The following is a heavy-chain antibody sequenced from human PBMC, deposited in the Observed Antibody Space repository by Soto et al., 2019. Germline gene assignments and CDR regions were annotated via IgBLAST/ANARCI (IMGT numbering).Heavy chain of an antibody. V-gene: IGHV1-69*06. CDR1: GGTFSSYA. D-gene: IGHD3-10*01. CDR3: ASRVITGWGVTAEDSYYGMDL. Sequence: SVKVSCTASGGTFSSYAISWVRQAPGQGLEWMGGIIPIFGTANYAQKFQGRVTITADKSTSTAYMELSSLRSEDTAVYYCASRVITGWGVTAEDSYYGMDLWGQGTTVTVS. J-gene: IGHJ6*02. CDR2: IIPIFGTA.